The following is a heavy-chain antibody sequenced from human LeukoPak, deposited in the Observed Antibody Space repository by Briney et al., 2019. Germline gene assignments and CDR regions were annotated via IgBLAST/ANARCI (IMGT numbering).Heavy chain of an antibody. D-gene: IGHD6-13*01. CDR1: GFTFSSYA. V-gene: IGHV3-7*01. CDR3: ARDGAADY. J-gene: IGHJ4*02. Sequence: GGSLRLSCAASGFTFSSYAMSWVRQAPGKGLEWVANIKQDGSEKYYVDSVKCRFTISRDNAKNSLYLQMNSLRAEDTAVYYCARDGAADYWGQGTLVTVSS. CDR2: IKQDGSEK.